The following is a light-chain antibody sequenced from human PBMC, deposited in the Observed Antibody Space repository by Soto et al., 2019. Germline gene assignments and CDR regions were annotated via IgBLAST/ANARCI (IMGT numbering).Light chain of an antibody. Sequence: DIQMTRSPSTLSASVIDIVATTVLASQSISSWLAWYQQKPGKAPKLLIYKASSLESGVPSRFSGSGSGTEFTLTITDLQADDLATYFCHQYKTYSTFGQGTKVDIK. CDR3: HQYKTYST. CDR1: QSISSW. J-gene: IGKJ1*01. V-gene: IGKV1-5*03. CDR2: KAS.